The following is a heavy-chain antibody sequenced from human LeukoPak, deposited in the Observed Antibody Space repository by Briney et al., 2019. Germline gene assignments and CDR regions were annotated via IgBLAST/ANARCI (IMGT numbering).Heavy chain of an antibody. Sequence: GGSLRPSCAASGFTVSSNSMSGVRQAPGKGLEWGSVIYSGGITYYADSVKGRFTISRDNSKNTLYLQMNSLRAEDTAVYYCARGGEWQELFNYWGQGTLVTVSS. CDR1: GFTVSSNS. V-gene: IGHV3-53*01. CDR3: ARGGEWQELFNY. CDR2: IYSGGIT. D-gene: IGHD5-24*01. J-gene: IGHJ4*02.